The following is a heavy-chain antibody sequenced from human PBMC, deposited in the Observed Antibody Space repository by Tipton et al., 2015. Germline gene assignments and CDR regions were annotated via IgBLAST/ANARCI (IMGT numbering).Heavy chain of an antibody. CDR3: AKSPGFTNWGGDYFDY. J-gene: IGHJ4*02. Sequence: SLRLSCVASGFTFSSYWMTWVRQAPGKGLEWVSGISSSGRSTDYADSVKGRFTISRDNSKNTLYLQMNSLRAEDTAVYYCAKSPGFTNWGGDYFDYWGQGTLVTVSS. CDR2: ISSSGRST. V-gene: IGHV3-23*01. CDR1: GFTFSSYW. D-gene: IGHD7-27*01.